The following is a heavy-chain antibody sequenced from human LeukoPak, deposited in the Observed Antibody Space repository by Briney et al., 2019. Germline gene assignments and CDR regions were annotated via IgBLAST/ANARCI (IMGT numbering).Heavy chain of an antibody. CDR3: ATFGFGWSLSY. V-gene: IGHV3-74*01. J-gene: IGHJ4*02. CDR1: GFVFSNSW. CDR2: INPGATYI. D-gene: IGHD2-15*01. Sequence: PGGSQRLSCAASGFVFSNSWMLWFRRLPGKGLVSVAHINPGATYIVYADSVRGRFTISRDNAKNTLYLEMNSLRPEDTGVYYCATFGFGWSLSYWGQGAPVTVSS.